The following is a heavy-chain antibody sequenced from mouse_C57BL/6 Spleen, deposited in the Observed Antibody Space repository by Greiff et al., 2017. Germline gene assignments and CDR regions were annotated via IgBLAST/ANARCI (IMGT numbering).Heavy chain of an antibody. D-gene: IGHD1-1*01. CDR2: IDPETGGT. Sequence: VQLQQSGAELVRPGASVTLSCKASGYTFTDYEMHWVKQTPVHGLEWIGAIDPETGGTAYNQKFKGKAILTADKSSSTAYMELRSLTSEDSAVYYCTRSYYGSSTGYFDVWGTGITVTVSS. V-gene: IGHV1-15*01. CDR1: GYTFTDYE. CDR3: TRSYYGSSTGYFDV. J-gene: IGHJ1*03.